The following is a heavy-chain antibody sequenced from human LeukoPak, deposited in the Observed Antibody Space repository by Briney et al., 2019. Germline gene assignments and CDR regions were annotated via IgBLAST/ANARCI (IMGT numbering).Heavy chain of an antibody. V-gene: IGHV3-23*01. CDR3: AKYSSGWYNYFEY. CDR2: ISGSGAST. Sequence: PGGSLRLSCAASGFTFSSYAMSWVRQAPGKGLEWVSAISGSGASTYYADSVKGRFTISRDNSKNTLYLQMNSLRAEDTAVYYCAKYSSGWYNYFEYWGQGTLVTVSS. J-gene: IGHJ4*02. CDR1: GFTFSSYA. D-gene: IGHD6-19*01.